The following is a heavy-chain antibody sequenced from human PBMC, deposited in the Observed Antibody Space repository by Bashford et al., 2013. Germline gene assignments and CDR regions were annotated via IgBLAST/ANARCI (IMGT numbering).Heavy chain of an antibody. J-gene: IGHJ6*02. CDR3: ARDRYSGYYYYGMDV. CDR1: GGSISSYY. D-gene: IGHD5-12*01. Sequence: LSLTCTVSGGSISSYYWSWIRQPPGKGLEWIGYIYYSGSTNYNPSLKSRVTISVDTSKNQFSLKLSSVTAADTAVYYCARDRYSGYYYYGMDVWGQGTTVTVSS. CDR2: IYYSGST. V-gene: IGHV4-59*01.